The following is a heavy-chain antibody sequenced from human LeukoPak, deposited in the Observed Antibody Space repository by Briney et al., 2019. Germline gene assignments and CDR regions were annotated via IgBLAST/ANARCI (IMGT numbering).Heavy chain of an antibody. J-gene: IGHJ4*02. Sequence: SETLSLTCAVYGGSFSGYYWSWIRQPPGKGLEWIGEINHSGSTNYNPSLKSRVTMSVDTSKNQFSLKLSSVTAADTAVYYCARDRYYYGSGSYYFDNWGQGTLVTVSS. V-gene: IGHV4-34*01. CDR2: INHSGST. D-gene: IGHD3-10*01. CDR1: GGSFSGYY. CDR3: ARDRYYYGSGSYYFDN.